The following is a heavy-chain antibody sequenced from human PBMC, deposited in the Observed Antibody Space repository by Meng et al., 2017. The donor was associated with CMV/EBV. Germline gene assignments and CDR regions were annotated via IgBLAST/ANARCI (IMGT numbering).Heavy chain of an antibody. CDR3: ARTRMFRLVN. Sequence: VSCQPSRSPFPRYSMPWVRQAPGQGLEWMGIINPSGGSTSYAQKFQGRVTMTRDTSTSTVYMELSSLRSEDTAVYYCARTRMFRLVNWGQGTLVTVSS. J-gene: IGHJ4*02. CDR1: RSPFPRYS. V-gene: IGHV1-46*01. D-gene: IGHD3-10*01. CDR2: INPSGGST.